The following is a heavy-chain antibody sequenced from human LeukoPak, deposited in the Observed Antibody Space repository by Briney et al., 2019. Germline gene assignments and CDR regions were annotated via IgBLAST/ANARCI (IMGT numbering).Heavy chain of an antibody. CDR2: IIPILGIE. J-gene: IGHJ5*02. D-gene: IGHD2-21*02. Sequence: ASVKVSCKASGGTFSSYTISWVRQAPGQGLEWMGRIIPILGIEKYAQKFQGRVTITADTSTSTAYMELSSLRSEDTAVYYCAREVGDYNWFDPWGQGTLVTVSS. V-gene: IGHV1-69*04. CDR1: GGTFSSYT. CDR3: AREVGDYNWFDP.